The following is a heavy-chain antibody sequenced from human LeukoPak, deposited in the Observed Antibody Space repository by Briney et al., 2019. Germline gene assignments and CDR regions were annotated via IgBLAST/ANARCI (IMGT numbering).Heavy chain of an antibody. CDR3: ARQAVVVPAAMFSSGPYYYMDV. V-gene: IGHV5-51*01. CDR2: IYPGDSDT. Sequence: GESLKISCKGSGYSFTSYWIGWVRQMPGKGLEWMGIIYPGDSDTRYSPSFQGQVTISADKSISTAYLQWSSLKASDTAVYYCARQAVVVPAAMFSSGPYYYMDVWGKGTTVTVSS. D-gene: IGHD2-2*01. J-gene: IGHJ6*03. CDR1: GYSFTSYW.